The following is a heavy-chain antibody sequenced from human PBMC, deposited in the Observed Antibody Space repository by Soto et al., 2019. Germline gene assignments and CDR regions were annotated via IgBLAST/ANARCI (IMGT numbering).Heavy chain of an antibody. CDR3: ARDYSGSYYDDYYYGMDV. Sequence: GGSLRLSCAASGFTFSSYAMHWVRQAPGKGLEWVAVISYDGSNKYYADSVKGRFTISRDNSKNTLYLQMNSLRAEDTAVYYCARDYSGSYYDDYYYGMDVWGQGTTVTVSS. CDR1: GFTFSSYA. CDR2: ISYDGSNK. J-gene: IGHJ6*02. D-gene: IGHD1-26*01. V-gene: IGHV3-30-3*01.